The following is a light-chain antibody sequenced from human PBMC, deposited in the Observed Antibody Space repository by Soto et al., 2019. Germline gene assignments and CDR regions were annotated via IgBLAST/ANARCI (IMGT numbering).Light chain of an antibody. CDR1: QSTSSW. CDR3: QQYSSYSAYT. CDR2: KAS. J-gene: IGKJ2*01. V-gene: IGKV1-5*03. Sequence: IQMTQSPSTLSASIGDRVTITCRASQSTSSWLAWHQQRPGKAPKLLIYKASTLDSGVPPRFSGSGSGTEFTLTISSLQPDDFATYYCQQYSSYSAYTFGQGTKVDIK.